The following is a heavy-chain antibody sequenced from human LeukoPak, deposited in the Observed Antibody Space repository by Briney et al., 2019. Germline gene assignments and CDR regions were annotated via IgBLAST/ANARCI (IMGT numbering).Heavy chain of an antibody. V-gene: IGHV3-11*04. J-gene: IGHJ5*02. CDR3: ARDIVAVDIVATDWFDP. CDR1: GFTFSDYY. D-gene: IGHD5-12*01. Sequence: GGSLRLSCAASGFTFSDYYMSWIRQAPGKGLEWVSYISSSGSTIYYADSVKGRFTISRDNAKNSLYLQMNSLRAEDTAVYYCARDIVAVDIVATDWFDPWGQGTLVTVSS. CDR2: ISSSGSTI.